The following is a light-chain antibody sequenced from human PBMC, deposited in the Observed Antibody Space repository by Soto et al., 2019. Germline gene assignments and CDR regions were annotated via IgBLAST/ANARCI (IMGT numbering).Light chain of an antibody. CDR1: SGHSSYA. J-gene: IGLJ2*01. CDR3: QTWGTGIHV. V-gene: IGLV4-69*01. CDR2: VNSDGRH. Sequence: QSVLTQAPSASASLGASVKLTCTLSSGHSSYAIAWHQQQPEKGPRYLMKVNSDGRHSKGDGIPDRFSGSSSVAERYLTISSLQSEDEADYYCQTWGTGIHVFGGGTKLTVL.